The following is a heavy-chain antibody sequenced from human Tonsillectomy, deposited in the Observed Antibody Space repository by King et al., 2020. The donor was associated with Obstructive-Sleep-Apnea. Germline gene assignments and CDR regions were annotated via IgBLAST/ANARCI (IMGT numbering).Heavy chain of an antibody. CDR3: APVSLGTTLLPLDFDY. Sequence: VQLVESGGGLVQPGGSLRLSCAASGFTFSNYAINWVRQAPGKGLEWVSGISGSGGGTYYTDSVKGRFTISRDNSKNTLYLQMSSLRAEDTAVYYCAPVSLGTTLLPLDFDYWGQGTLVTVSS. D-gene: IGHD1-26*01. V-gene: IGHV3-23*04. CDR2: ISGSGGGT. CDR1: GFTFSNYA. J-gene: IGHJ4*02.